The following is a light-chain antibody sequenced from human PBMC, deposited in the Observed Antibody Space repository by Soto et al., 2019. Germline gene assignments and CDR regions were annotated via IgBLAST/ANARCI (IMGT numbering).Light chain of an antibody. CDR3: LSYADTAYV. V-gene: IGLV2-8*01. J-gene: IGLJ1*01. CDR2: EVS. Sequence: QSPLTQPASASGSPGQSVTISCAGTISDVGGYNYVSWYQQYPGKVPKLMIYEVSERPSGVPDRFSGSKSGNTAFLTVSGLQAEDEADYYCLSYADTAYVFGTGTKVTV. CDR1: ISDVGGYNY.